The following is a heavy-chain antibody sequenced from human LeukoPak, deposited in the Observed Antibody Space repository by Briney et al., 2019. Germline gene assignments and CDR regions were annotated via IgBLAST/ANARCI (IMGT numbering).Heavy chain of an antibody. CDR1: GFTLSSYA. J-gene: IGHJ6*03. Sequence: GGSLRLSCAASGFTLSSYAMSWVRQAPGKGLDWVSGISGRDGSTYYADSVKGRFTISRDNAKNSLYLQMNSLRAEDTAVYYCARGPEPGYSSSWYGTYYYYYYYMDVWGKGTTVTVSS. D-gene: IGHD6-13*01. CDR3: ARGPEPGYSSSWYGTYYYYYYYMDV. CDR2: ISGRDGST. V-gene: IGHV3-23*01.